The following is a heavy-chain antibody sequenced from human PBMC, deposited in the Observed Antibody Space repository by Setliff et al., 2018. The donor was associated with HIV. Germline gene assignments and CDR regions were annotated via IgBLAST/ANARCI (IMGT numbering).Heavy chain of an antibody. CDR1: GHTFTNYD. J-gene: IGHJ6*02. D-gene: IGHD3-10*01. V-gene: IGHV1-8*01. CDR3: ARGKGVGGVIITGGLDV. Sequence: ASVKVSCKPSGHTFTNYDIHWMRRATGQGLEWVGWMNPNSGVSGYALKFHDRVTMTRDTSITTAYMELSSLTSEDTAVYYCARGKGVGGVIITGGLDVWGQGTTVTVSS. CDR2: MNPNSGVS.